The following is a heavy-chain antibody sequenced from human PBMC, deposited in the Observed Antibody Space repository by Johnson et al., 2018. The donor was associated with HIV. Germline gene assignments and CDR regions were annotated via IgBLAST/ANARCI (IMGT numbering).Heavy chain of an antibody. Sequence: QVQLVESGGGVVQPGGSLRLSCAASGLTVSSNYMSWVRQAPGKGLEWVSYISSGGSTIYYADSVKPRFTISRDNAKTSLYLQMNTLRAEDTAVYFCARDPCTGASCLPGAFDIWGQGTLVTVSS. CDR1: GLTVSSNY. CDR3: ARDPCTGASCLPGAFDI. J-gene: IGHJ3*02. D-gene: IGHD2-15*01. CDR2: ISSGGSTI. V-gene: IGHV3-11*01.